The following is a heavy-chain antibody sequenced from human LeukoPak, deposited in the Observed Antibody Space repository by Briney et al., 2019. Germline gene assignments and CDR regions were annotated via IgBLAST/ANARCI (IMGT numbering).Heavy chain of an antibody. CDR2: VSATGYTT. J-gene: IGHJ4*02. Sequence: WGSLRLSCAASGFTFSDYGMSWVRQAPGKGLEWVSYVSATGYTTSYADSVKGRFTISRDNAKNTVFLQMNSLRAEDTAVYYCARENSGCYYQFDYWGQGTLVTVSS. CDR1: GFTFSDYG. V-gene: IGHV3-23*01. CDR3: ARENSGCYYQFDY. D-gene: IGHD1-26*01.